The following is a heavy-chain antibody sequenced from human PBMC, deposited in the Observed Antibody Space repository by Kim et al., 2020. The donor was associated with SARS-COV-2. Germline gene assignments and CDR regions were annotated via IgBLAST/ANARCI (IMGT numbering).Heavy chain of an antibody. D-gene: IGHD6-13*01. J-gene: IGHJ4*02. CDR3: ARRSGYSSRMPDDY. V-gene: IGHV1-8*01. Sequence: AQKFQGRVTMTRNTSISTAYMELSSLRSEDTAVYYCARRSGYSSRMPDDYWGQGTLVTVSS.